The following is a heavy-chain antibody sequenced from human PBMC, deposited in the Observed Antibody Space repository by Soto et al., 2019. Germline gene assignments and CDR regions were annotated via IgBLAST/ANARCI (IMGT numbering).Heavy chain of an antibody. CDR1: GGSISSGDYS. CDR2: IYHSGST. V-gene: IGHV4-30-2*01. CDR3: ARHAYTSSSSCFDP. J-gene: IGHJ5*02. Sequence: PSETLSLTCAVSGGSISSGDYSWSWVRQPPGKGLEWIAYIYHSGSTYYGPSLKSRVTISVDRSKNQFSLKLSSVTAADTAVYYCARHAYTSSSSCFDPWGQGTLVTVSS. D-gene: IGHD6-6*01.